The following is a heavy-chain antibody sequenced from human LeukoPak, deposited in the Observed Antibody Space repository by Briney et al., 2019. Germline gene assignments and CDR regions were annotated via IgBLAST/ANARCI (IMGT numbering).Heavy chain of an antibody. J-gene: IGHJ5*02. V-gene: IGHV4-39*07. CDR1: GDSISTSSYY. D-gene: IGHD3-22*01. CDR3: ATDRGYYDTIGYTYNWFDP. Sequence: PSETLSLTCLVSGDSISTSSYYWGWIRQPPGKGLEWIASIHHNWNTYYNPSLKSRVIASLDKSKNQFSLILRSVTAADTAVYYCATDRGYYDTIGYTYNWFDPWGQGTLVTVSS. CDR2: IHHNWNT.